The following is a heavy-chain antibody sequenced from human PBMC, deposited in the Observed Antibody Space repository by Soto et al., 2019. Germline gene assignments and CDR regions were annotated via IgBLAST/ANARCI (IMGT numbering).Heavy chain of an antibody. J-gene: IGHJ4*01. CDR2: ISGSSSYI. CDR3: SSHLSGRSYNAYVY. D-gene: IGHD3-10*01. V-gene: IGHV3-21*04. Sequence: GGSLRLSCAASGFTFSSYSMNWVRQAPGKGLEWVSAISGSSSYIYYADSVKGRFTISRDNAKNSLYLQMNSLRAEDTAVYYCSSHLSGRSYNAYVYWGHGTIVTVYS. CDR1: GFTFSSYS.